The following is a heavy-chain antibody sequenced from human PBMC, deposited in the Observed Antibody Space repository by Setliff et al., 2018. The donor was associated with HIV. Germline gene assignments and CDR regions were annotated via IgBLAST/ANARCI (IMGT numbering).Heavy chain of an antibody. CDR1: RGSVSAYY. Sequence: SETLSLTCTVSRGSVSAYYWAWIRQPPGKGLEWIGSIYYSGSTYYKPSLKSRVTISVDTSKNQFSLKLSSVTAADTAVYYCARLSDDRYYYDSSGYRGFDIWGQGTRVTVSS. CDR3: ARLSDDRYYYDSSGYRGFDI. J-gene: IGHJ3*02. V-gene: IGHV4-39*01. D-gene: IGHD3-22*01. CDR2: IYYSGST.